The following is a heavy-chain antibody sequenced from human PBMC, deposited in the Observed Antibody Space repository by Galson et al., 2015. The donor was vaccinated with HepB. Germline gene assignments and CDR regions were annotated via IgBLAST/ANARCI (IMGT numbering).Heavy chain of an antibody. Sequence: SLRLSCAASGFTFSDYYMSWIRQAPGKGLEWVSYISSSSSYTNYADSVKGRFTISRDNAKNSLYLQMNSLRAEDTAVYYCARQWIQLWTPFDYWGQGTLVTVSS. J-gene: IGHJ4*02. CDR1: GFTFSDYY. CDR3: ARQWIQLWTPFDY. D-gene: IGHD5-18*01. CDR2: ISSSSSYT. V-gene: IGHV3-11*03.